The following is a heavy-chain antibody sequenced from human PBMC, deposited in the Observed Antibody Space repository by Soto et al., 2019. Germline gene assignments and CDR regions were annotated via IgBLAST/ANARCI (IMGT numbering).Heavy chain of an antibody. Sequence: SSETLSLKGTVSGGSISSSSYYCGWISQPPGKGLEWIGSIYYSRSTYYNPSLKSRVTISVDTSTNQCSLKLSAVTAADTAVYYCDYISGYYRDNYFDYWGQGTLVT. CDR1: GGSISSSSYY. CDR3: DYISGYYRDNYFDY. V-gene: IGHV4-39*01. D-gene: IGHD3-22*01. CDR2: IYYSRST. J-gene: IGHJ4*02.